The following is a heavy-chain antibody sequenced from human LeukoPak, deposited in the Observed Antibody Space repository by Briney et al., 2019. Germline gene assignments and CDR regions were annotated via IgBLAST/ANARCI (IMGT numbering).Heavy chain of an antibody. CDR2: IIPIFGTA. CDR3: AREGSPHDFWSGYSGWWFDP. Sequence: ASVKVSCKASGGTFSSYAISWVRQAPGQGLEWMGGIIPIFGTANYAQKFQGRVTITTDESTSTAYMELSSLRSEETAVYYCAREGSPHDFWSGYSGWWFDPWGQGTLVTVSS. J-gene: IGHJ5*02. V-gene: IGHV1-69*05. D-gene: IGHD3-3*01. CDR1: GGTFSSYA.